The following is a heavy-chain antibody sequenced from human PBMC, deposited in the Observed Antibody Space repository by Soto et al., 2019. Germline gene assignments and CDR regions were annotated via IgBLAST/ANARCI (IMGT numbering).Heavy chain of an antibody. CDR3: ARQAICSGGSCYPIDY. D-gene: IGHD2-15*01. V-gene: IGHV5-10-1*01. CDR2: IDPSDSYT. CDR1: GYSFTSYW. Sequence: GESLKISCKGSGYSFTSYWISWVRQMPGKGLEWMGRIDPSDSYTNYSPSFQGHVTISADKSISTAYLQWSSLKASDTAMYYCARQAICSGGSCYPIDYWGQGTLVTVSS. J-gene: IGHJ4*02.